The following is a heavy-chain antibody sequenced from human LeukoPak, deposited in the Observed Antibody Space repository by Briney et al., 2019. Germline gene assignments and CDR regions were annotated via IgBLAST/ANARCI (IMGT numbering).Heavy chain of an antibody. CDR2: IYSGGST. J-gene: IGHJ4*02. CDR3: ARGNVEMATIDYLNY. D-gene: IGHD5-24*01. V-gene: IGHV3-66*01. CDR1: GFTFSSYG. Sequence: SGGTLRLSCAASGFTFSSYGMSWVRQAPGKGLEWVSVIYSGGSTYYADSVKGRFTISRDNSKNTLYLQMNSLRAEDTAVYYCARGNVEMATIDYLNYWGQGTLVTVSS.